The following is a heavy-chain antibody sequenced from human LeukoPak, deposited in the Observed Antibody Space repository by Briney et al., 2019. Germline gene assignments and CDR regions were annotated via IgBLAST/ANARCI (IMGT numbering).Heavy chain of an antibody. CDR1: GESFTTYF. J-gene: IGHJ5*02. CDR2: INHTGST. Sequence: SETLSLTCAVYGESFTTYFWGWIRQTPGKGLEWIGEINHTGSTNYNPSLKSRVTMSIDTSKKQFSMNLNSVTAADTAVYYCAKGAGPPWFDPWGQGTLVTVSS. D-gene: IGHD6-19*01. V-gene: IGHV4-34*01. CDR3: AKGAGPPWFDP.